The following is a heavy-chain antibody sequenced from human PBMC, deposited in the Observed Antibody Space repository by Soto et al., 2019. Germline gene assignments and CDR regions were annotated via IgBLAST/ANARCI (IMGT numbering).Heavy chain of an antibody. V-gene: IGHV3-30*18. CDR3: AKLNYGEYLSPHFDY. CDR2: ISYDGSNK. D-gene: IGHD4-17*01. J-gene: IGHJ4*02. Sequence: QVQLVESGGGVVQPGRSLRLSCAASGFTFSSYGMHWVRQAPGKGLEWVAVISYDGSNKFYADSVKGRFTISRDNSKNTLFLQMNSLRAEDTALYYCAKLNYGEYLSPHFDYWGQGTLVTVSS. CDR1: GFTFSSYG.